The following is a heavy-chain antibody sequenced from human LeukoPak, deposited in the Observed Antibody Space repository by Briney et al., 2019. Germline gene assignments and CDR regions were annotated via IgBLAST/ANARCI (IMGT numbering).Heavy chain of an antibody. CDR1: GFTFSDYV. Sequence: PGGSLRLSCAASGFTFSDYVMSWVRQAPGKGLEWVSTITGSGGSTYYADSVKGRFTISRDNSKNTLYLQMNSLRADDTAVYYCAKQLTVAATASYYWGQGTLVTASS. CDR2: ITGSGGST. D-gene: IGHD6-19*01. CDR3: AKQLTVAATASYY. V-gene: IGHV3-23*01. J-gene: IGHJ4*02.